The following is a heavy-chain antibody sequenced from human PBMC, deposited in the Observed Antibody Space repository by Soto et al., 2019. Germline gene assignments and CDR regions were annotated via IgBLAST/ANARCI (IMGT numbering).Heavy chain of an antibody. Sequence: PGESLKISCKGSGYSFAGYWITWVRQKPGKSLEWMGRIGPSDSQTYYSPSVRGHVTISVTKSITTVFLQSSSLRASDTAMYYCARQIYDSDTGPNFQYYFDSWGQGTPVTASS. J-gene: IGHJ4*02. CDR1: GYSFAGYW. V-gene: IGHV5-10-1*01. CDR2: IGPSDSQT. D-gene: IGHD3-22*01. CDR3: ARQIYDSDTGPNFQYYFDS.